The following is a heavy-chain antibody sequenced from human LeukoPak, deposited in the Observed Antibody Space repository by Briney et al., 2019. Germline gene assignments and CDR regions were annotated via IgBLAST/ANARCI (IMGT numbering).Heavy chain of an antibody. CDR3: AKAVDDYFFDY. D-gene: IGHD2-21*02. CDR1: GFTFRSYS. J-gene: IGHJ4*02. CDR2: IGGSGSST. V-gene: IGHV3-23*01. Sequence: GGSLRLSCAASGFTFRSYSMNWVRQAPGKGLEWVSGIGGSGSSTYYAESVKGRFTISRDNSKNTLYLQMNSLRAEDTAAYYCAKAVDDYFFDYWGQGTLVTVSS.